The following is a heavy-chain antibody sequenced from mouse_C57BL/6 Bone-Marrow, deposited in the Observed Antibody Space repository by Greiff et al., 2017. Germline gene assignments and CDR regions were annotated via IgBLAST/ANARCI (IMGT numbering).Heavy chain of an antibody. V-gene: IGHV14-4*01. D-gene: IGHD2-4*01. CDR1: GFNIKDDY. CDR3: TTGLRRGAWFAY. J-gene: IGHJ3*01. CDR2: IDPENGDT. Sequence: VQLKQSGAELVRPGASVKLSCTASGFNIKDDYMHWVKQRPEQGLEWIGWIDPENGDTEYASKFQGKATITADTSSHTAYLQLSSLTSEDTAVYYCTTGLRRGAWFAYWGQGTLVTVSA.